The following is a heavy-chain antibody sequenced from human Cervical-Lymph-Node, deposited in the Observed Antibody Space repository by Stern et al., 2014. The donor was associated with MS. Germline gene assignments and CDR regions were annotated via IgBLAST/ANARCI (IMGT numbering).Heavy chain of an antibody. Sequence: QLVQSGAEVKKPGSSVKVSCKTSGDTFINYAISWVRQTPGLGLEWMGGIVPMFGTTTYARKFRDRIILTADKSTNTTYMYLSSLRSEDTAVYYCAREYATSAHPFDYWGQGTLLTVSS. CDR3: AREYATSAHPFDY. CDR2: IVPMFGTT. D-gene: IGHD2-2*01. CDR1: GDTFINYA. V-gene: IGHV1-69*06. J-gene: IGHJ4*02.